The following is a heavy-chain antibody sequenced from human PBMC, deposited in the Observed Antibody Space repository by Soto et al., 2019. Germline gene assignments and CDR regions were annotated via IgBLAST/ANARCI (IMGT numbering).Heavy chain of an antibody. V-gene: IGHV3-21*01. Sequence: GGSLRLSCAASGFTFSSYSMNWVRQAPGKGLEWVSSISSSSSYIYYADSVKGRFTISRDNAKNSLYLQMNSLRAEDTAVYYCARGKGYCSSTSCPSHYYYYGMDVWGQGPTVTVSS. J-gene: IGHJ6*02. CDR3: ARGKGYCSSTSCPSHYYYYGMDV. CDR1: GFTFSSYS. D-gene: IGHD2-2*01. CDR2: ISSSSSYI.